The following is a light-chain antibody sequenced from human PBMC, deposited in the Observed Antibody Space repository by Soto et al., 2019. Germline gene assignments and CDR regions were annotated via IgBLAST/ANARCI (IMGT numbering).Light chain of an antibody. CDR1: SSNIGAGYD. CDR2: GNI. Sequence: QLVLTQPPSVSGAPGQRVTISCTGSSSNIGAGYDVHWYQQLPGTAPKLLIYGNINRPSGVPDRFSGSESGTSASLAITGLQAEDEAVYYCQSYDTSLSGSVFGGGTKLTVL. V-gene: IGLV1-40*01. J-gene: IGLJ3*02. CDR3: QSYDTSLSGSV.